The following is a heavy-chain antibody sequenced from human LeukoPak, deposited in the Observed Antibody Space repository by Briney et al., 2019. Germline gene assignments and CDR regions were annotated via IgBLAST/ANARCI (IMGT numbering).Heavy chain of an antibody. V-gene: IGHV1-46*01. J-gene: IGHJ4*02. Sequence: GASVKVSCKASGYTFTSYYMHWVRQAPGQGLEWMGIINPSGASTNYAQKFQGRVTMTRDTSTSTVYMELSSLRSEDTAVYYCARGAWPVAYYDSSGYLYYFDYWGQGTLVTVSS. D-gene: IGHD3-22*01. CDR3: ARGAWPVAYYDSSGYLYYFDY. CDR2: INPSGAST. CDR1: GYTFTSYY.